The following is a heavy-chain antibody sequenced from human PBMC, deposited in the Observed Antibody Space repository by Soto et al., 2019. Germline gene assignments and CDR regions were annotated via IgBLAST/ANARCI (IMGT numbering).Heavy chain of an antibody. CDR2: ISSDGSST. J-gene: IGHJ4*01. V-gene: IGHV3-74*01. CDR3: ARESSSLNRSLDY. CDR1: GFTFSSYW. Sequence: GGSLRLSCAASGFTFSSYWMHWVRQGPGKELVWVSRISSDGSSTTYADSVRGRFPTSRDNAKNTVYLQMNSLRAEDTSVYFCARESSSLNRSLDYWGHGALVTVSS.